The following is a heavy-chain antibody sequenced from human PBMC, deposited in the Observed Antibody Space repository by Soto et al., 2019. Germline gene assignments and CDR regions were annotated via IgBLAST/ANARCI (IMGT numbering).Heavy chain of an antibody. CDR3: ATQTISYTWGV. CDR2: LSRGDER. CDR1: GAPITTTKW. D-gene: IGHD3-16*01. Sequence: QVQLQESGPGLVKPSETLSLTCTVSGAPITTTKWWAWVRLPPGKGLEWIGELSRGDERSSNPSLEGRFTMSLDKSNNHFSLKLTSVTGADTAIYYCATQTISYTWGVWGRGTSVTVSS. J-gene: IGHJ6*02. V-gene: IGHV4-4*02.